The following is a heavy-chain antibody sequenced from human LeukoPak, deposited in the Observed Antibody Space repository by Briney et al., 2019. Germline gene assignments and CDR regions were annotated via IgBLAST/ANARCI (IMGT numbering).Heavy chain of an antibody. V-gene: IGHV3-23*01. Sequence: GGPLRLSCAAPGFTFRSNAMSGVRQAQGKGLEWVLGISGSGGGTYYADSVKGRFTTSRDNSKNMLFLQMNSLRAEDTAVYYCAKEGRVAVSGLYLDHWGQGTLVTVSS. D-gene: IGHD6-19*01. CDR3: AKEGRVAVSGLYLDH. CDR2: ISGSGGGT. J-gene: IGHJ4*02. CDR1: GFTFRSNA.